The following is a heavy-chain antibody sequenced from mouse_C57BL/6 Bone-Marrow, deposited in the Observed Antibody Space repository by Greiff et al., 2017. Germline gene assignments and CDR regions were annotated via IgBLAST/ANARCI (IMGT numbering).Heavy chain of an antibody. CDR2: INPNNGGT. CDR1: GYTFTDYY. J-gene: IGHJ4*01. D-gene: IGHD3-3*01. V-gene: IGHV1-26*01. Sequence: VQLQQSGPELVKPGASVKISCKASGYTFTDYYMNWVKQSHGKSLEWIGDINPNNGGTSYNQKFKGKATLTVDKSSSTAYMELRSLTSEDSAVYYCARGHRMDYWGQGTSVTVSS. CDR3: ARGHRMDY.